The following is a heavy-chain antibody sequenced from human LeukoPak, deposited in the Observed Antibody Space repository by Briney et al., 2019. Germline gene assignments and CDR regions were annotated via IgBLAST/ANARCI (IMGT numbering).Heavy chain of an antibody. CDR3: AKNAGYSYGLYYFDY. CDR2: IISSGDVT. CDR1: GFAFRAYA. J-gene: IGHJ4*02. V-gene: IGHV3-23*01. D-gene: IGHD5-18*01. Sequence: GALRLSCAASGFAFRAYAMRWVRQAPGKGLEWVSSIISSGDVTYYADSLKGRFTISRDNSKNMVYLQMDSLGDEDSAVYYCAKNAGYSYGLYYFDYWGQGTLVTVSS.